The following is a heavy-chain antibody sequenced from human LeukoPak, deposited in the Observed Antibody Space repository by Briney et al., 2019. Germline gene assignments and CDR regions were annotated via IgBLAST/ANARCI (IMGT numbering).Heavy chain of an antibody. V-gene: IGHV3-11*01. J-gene: IGHJ4*02. CDR1: GFTFGDHY. Sequence: PGGSLRLSCATSGFTFGDHYMSWIRRAPGKGLEWVAYINSGGSALYYAESVKGRFTISRDNAKNSLLLHMNSLRAEDTAVYYCARDPDTTSKVDYWGQGTLVTVSS. CDR2: INSGGSAL. CDR3: ARDPDTTSKVDY. D-gene: IGHD1-1*01.